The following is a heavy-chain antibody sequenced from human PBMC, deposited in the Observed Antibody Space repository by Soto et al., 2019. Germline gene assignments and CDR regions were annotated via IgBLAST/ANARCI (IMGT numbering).Heavy chain of an antibody. CDR1: GGSISSSSYY. J-gene: IGHJ2*01. V-gene: IGHV4-39*02. CDR3: ARESTWIWYFDL. CDR2: IYYSGST. D-gene: IGHD5-12*01. Sequence: QLQLQESGPGLVKPSETLSLTCTVSGGSISSSSYYWGWIRQPPGKGLEWIGSIYYSGSTYYNPSLKSRVTISVDTCKNQCSLKLSSVTAADTAVYDCARESTWIWYFDLWGRGTLVTVSS.